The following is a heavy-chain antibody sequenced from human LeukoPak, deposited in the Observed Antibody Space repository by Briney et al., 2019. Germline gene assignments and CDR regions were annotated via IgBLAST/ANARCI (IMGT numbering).Heavy chain of an antibody. V-gene: IGHV3-21*01. CDR2: ISSSSSYI. CDR3: ARGVLYCNSTSCSIDY. Sequence: GGSLRLSCAASGFTFSSYSMNWVRQAPGKGLEWVSSISSSSSYIYYADSVKGRFTISRDNAKNSLYLQMNSLRAEDTAVYYCARGVLYCNSTSCSIDYWGQGTLVTVSS. J-gene: IGHJ4*02. CDR1: GFTFSSYS. D-gene: IGHD2-2*01.